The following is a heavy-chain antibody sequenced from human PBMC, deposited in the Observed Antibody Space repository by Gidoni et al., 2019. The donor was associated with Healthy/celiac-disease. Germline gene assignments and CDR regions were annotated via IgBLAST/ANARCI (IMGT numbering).Heavy chain of an antibody. V-gene: IGHV3-66*01. D-gene: IGHD2-15*01. J-gene: IGHJ3*02. CDR2: IYSGGST. Sequence: EVQLVESGGGLVQPGGSLRLSCAASGFTVSSNYMSWVRQAPGKGLEWVSVIYSGGSTYYADSVKGRFTISRDNSKNTLYLQMNSLRAEDTAVYYCASIVSGRAFDIWGQGTMVTVSS. CDR1: GFTVSSNY. CDR3: ASIVSGRAFDI.